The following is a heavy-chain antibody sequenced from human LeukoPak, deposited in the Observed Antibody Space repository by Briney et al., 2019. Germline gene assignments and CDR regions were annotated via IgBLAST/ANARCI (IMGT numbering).Heavy chain of an antibody. CDR2: IYYSGST. V-gene: IGHV4-59*01. J-gene: IGHJ4*02. CDR3: AAYSGSYYPSY. Sequence: SETLSLTCTVSGGSISSYYWSWIRQPPGKGLEWIGYIYYSGSTNYNPSLKSRVTISVDTSKNQFSLKLSSVTAADTAVYYCAAYSGSYYPSYWGQGTLVTVSS. CDR1: GGSISSYY. D-gene: IGHD1-26*01.